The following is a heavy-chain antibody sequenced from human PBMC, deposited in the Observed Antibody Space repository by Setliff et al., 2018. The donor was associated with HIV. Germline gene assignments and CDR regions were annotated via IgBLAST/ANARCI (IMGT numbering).Heavy chain of an antibody. V-gene: IGHV3-15*05. Sequence: GGSLRLSCAASGFTFSNAWMNWVRQAPGKGLEWVGRIRSKVDGGAADYAAPVKGRLTISRDDSKNTLYLQMSSLKTEDTAVYYCTTESVFLDYFFDYWGQGTLVTVS. CDR3: TTESVFLDYFFDY. D-gene: IGHD3-9*01. CDR1: GFTFSNAW. J-gene: IGHJ4*02. CDR2: IRSKVDGGAA.